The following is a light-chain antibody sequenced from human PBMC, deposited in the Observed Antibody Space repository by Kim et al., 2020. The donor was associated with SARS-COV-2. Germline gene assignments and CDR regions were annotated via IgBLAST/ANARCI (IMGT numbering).Light chain of an antibody. Sequence: EIVMTQSPATLSVSPGERATLSCRASQSVSSDLAWYQRKPGQPPRRLIYGASTRATDIPARFSGEWSGTEFTLTISSLQSEDIAVYYCQQFNNWPRTFGLGTKVKI. CDR2: GAS. CDR1: QSVSSD. CDR3: QQFNNWPRT. J-gene: IGKJ1*01. V-gene: IGKV3-15*01.